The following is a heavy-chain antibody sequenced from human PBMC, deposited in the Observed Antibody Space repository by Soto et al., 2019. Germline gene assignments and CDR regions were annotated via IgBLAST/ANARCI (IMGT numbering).Heavy chain of an antibody. CDR2: IKPNTGNT. V-gene: IGHV1-2*02. CDR1: GYSFTDYY. D-gene: IGHD1-26*01. Sequence: ASVKVSCKASGYSFTDYYIHWVRQAPGQGLEWMGWIKPNTGNTNLAQKLQGRSTMTRNTSISTAYMEVSRVSSDDTALYFCTRETPSGSSDIDYWGQGTLVTVSS. J-gene: IGHJ4*02. CDR3: TRETPSGSSDIDY.